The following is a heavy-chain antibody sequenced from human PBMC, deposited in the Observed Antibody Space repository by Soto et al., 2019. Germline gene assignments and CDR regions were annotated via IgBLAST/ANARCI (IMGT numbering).Heavy chain of an antibody. J-gene: IGHJ6*03. CDR1: GGTFSSYT. CDR3: AREVVVVPAAISYYMDV. CDR2: IIPILGIA. D-gene: IGHD2-2*01. Sequence: VNVSCKASGGTFSSYTISWVRQAPGQGLEWMGRIIPILGIANYAQKFQGRVTITADKSTSTAYMELSSLRSEDTAVYYCAREVVVVPAAISYYMDVWGKGTTVTVSS. V-gene: IGHV1-69*10.